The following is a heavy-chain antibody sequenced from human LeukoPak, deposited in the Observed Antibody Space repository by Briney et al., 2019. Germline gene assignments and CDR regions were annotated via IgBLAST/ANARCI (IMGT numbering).Heavy chain of an antibody. J-gene: IGHJ6*03. CDR2: ISSSSSTI. D-gene: IGHD5-12*01. V-gene: IGHV3-48*04. CDR1: GFTFSSYS. CDR3: ARELRYYYYYYYMDV. Sequence: QPGGSLRLSCAASGFTFSSYSMNWVRQAPGKGLEWVSYISSSSSTIYYADSVKGRFTISRDNAKNSLYLQMNSLRAEDTAVYYCARELRYYYYYYYMDVWGKGTTVTVSS.